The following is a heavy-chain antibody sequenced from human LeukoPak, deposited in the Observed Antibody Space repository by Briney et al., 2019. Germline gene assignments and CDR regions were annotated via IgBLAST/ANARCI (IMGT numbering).Heavy chain of an antibody. CDR3: ATVPLPSTFYDSSGYFDY. J-gene: IGHJ4*02. Sequence: ASVKVSCKVSGYTLTELSMHWVRQAPGKGLEWMGGFDPEDGETIYAQKFQGRVTMTEDTSTDTAYMELSSLRSEDTAVYYCATVPLPSTFYDSSGYFDYWGQGTLVTVSS. CDR2: FDPEDGET. CDR1: GYTLTELS. D-gene: IGHD3-22*01. V-gene: IGHV1-24*01.